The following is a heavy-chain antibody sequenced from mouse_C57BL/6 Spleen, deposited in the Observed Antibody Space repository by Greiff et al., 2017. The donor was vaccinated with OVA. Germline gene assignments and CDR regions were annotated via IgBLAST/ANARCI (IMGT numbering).Heavy chain of an antibody. CDR1: GYAFSSSW. J-gene: IGHJ2*01. V-gene: IGHV1-82*01. D-gene: IGHD1-1*01. CDR3: ARWATTVVATDY. CDR2: IYPGDGDT. Sequence: VQLQQSGPELVKPGASVKISCKASGYAFSSSWMNWVKQRPGKGLEWIGRIYPGDGDTNYNGKFKGKATLTADKSSSTAYMQRSSLTSEDAAVYVCARWATTVVATDYWGQGTTLTVSS.